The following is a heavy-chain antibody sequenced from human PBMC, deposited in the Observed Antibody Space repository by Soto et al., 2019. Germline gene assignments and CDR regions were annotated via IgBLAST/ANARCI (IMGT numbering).Heavy chain of an antibody. J-gene: IGHJ3*02. CDR2: INYSGST. V-gene: IGHV4-31*03. CDR1: GGSISSGDYY. D-gene: IGHD2-15*01. Sequence: PSETLSLTCTVSGGSISSGDYYWSWIRQHPGKGLEWIGFINYSGSTYYNPSHKSRVTISVDTSKNQFSLKLRSVTAADTAVYYCARDSVAPDGGAFDIWGQGTMVTGSS. CDR3: ARDSVAPDGGAFDI.